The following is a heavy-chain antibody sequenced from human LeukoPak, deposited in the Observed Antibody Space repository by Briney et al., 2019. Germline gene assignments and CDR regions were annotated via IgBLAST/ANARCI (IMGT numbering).Heavy chain of an antibody. D-gene: IGHD5-18*01. J-gene: IGHJ4*02. CDR3: ARASRGYSYGY. V-gene: IGHV4-34*01. CDR2: LNHSGST. Sequence: SETLSLTCAVYGGSFSGYYWSWIRQPPGKGLEWIGELNHSGSTNYNPSLKSRVTISVDTSKNQFSLKLSSVTAADTAVYYCARASRGYSYGYWGQGTLVTVSS. CDR1: GGSFSGYY.